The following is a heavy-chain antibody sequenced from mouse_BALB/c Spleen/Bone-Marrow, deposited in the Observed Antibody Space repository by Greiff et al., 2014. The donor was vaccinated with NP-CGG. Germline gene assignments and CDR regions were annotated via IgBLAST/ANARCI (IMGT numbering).Heavy chain of an antibody. Sequence: EVQLQQSGPELVKPGASVKISCKASGYSFTGYFMNWMKQSHGKSLEWIGRINPYNGDPFYNQKFKGKATLTVDKFSSTAHMELLSLTSEDSAVYYCGGGNYDYDSWFGYWGQGTLVTVSA. V-gene: IGHV1-37*01. CDR3: GGGNYDYDSWFGY. J-gene: IGHJ3*01. CDR2: INPYNGDP. CDR1: GYSFTGYF. D-gene: IGHD2-4*01.